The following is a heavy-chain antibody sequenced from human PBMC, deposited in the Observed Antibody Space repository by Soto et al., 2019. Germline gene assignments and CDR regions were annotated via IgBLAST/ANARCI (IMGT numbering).Heavy chain of an antibody. CDR1: GFTFSSYA. CDR2: ISGSGGST. CDR3: AKGGIAGAIVVVVAATPHY. Sequence: EVQLLESGGGLVQPGGSLRLSCAASGFTFSSYAMSWVRQAPGKGLDWVSAISGSGGSTYYADSVKGRFTISRDNSKNTLYLQMNSLRAEDTAVYYCAKGGIAGAIVVVVAATPHYWGQGTLVTVSS. J-gene: IGHJ4*02. V-gene: IGHV3-23*01. D-gene: IGHD2-15*01.